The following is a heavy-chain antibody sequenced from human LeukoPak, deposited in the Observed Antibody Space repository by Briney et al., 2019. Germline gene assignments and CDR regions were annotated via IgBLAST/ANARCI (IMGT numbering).Heavy chain of an antibody. J-gene: IGHJ4*02. V-gene: IGHV4-61*01. CDR3: AAICFGNLAIDY. CDR1: GGAVTSNSYY. CDR2: IPYSGST. Sequence: SSETLSLTCTVSGGAVTSNSYYWSWIRQPPGKGLEWIGYIPYSGSTNYNPSLKSRITISVDTSKNQFSLKLTSVTAADTAVYYCAAICFGNLAIDYWGQGTLVTVSS. D-gene: IGHD3-10*01.